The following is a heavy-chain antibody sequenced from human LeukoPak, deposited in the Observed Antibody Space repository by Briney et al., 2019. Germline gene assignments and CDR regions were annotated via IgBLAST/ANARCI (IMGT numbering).Heavy chain of an antibody. Sequence: GASVKVSCKASGGTFSSYAISWVRQAPGQGLEWMGGIIPIFGTANYAQKFQGRVTITADESTSTAYMELSSLRSEDTAVYYCARSQSSGYYDLGYNWFDPWGQGTLVTVSS. CDR3: ARSQSSGYYDLGYNWFDP. CDR1: GGTFSSYA. J-gene: IGHJ5*02. V-gene: IGHV1-69*13. CDR2: IIPIFGTA. D-gene: IGHD3-22*01.